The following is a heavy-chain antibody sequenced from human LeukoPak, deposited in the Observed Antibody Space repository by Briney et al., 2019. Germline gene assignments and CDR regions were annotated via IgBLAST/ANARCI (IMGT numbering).Heavy chain of an antibody. CDR2: INPNSGGT. V-gene: IGHV1-2*02. CDR3: ARDVGASGAFDI. J-gene: IGHJ3*02. Sequence: ASVKVSCKASGYTFTGYYMHWVRQAPGQGLEWMGWINPNSGGTNYAQKFQGRVTMTRDTSINTAYMELSRLRSDDTAVYYCARDVGASGAFDIWGQGTMVTVSS. CDR1: GYTFTGYY. D-gene: IGHD3-10*01.